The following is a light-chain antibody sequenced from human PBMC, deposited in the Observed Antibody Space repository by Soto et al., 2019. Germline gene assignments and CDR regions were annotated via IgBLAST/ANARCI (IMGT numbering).Light chain of an antibody. CDR1: QGISNH. Sequence: IQMTQSPSSLSASVGERVTITCRASQGISNHLAWYQQKPGKVPKLLIYDASSLESGVPSRFSGSGSGTEFTLTISSLQPDDFATYYCQQYNSYSSFGQGTKVDI. V-gene: IGKV1-13*02. J-gene: IGKJ1*01. CDR2: DAS. CDR3: QQYNSYSS.